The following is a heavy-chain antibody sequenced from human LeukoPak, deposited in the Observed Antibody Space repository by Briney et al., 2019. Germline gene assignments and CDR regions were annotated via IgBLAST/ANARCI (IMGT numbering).Heavy chain of an antibody. J-gene: IGHJ3*02. CDR3: TSSFADVLRFLEWLPSDAFDI. CDR2: IKSKTDGGTT. Sequence: GGSLRLSCAASGFTFSTYWMSWVRQAPGKGLEWVGRIKSKTDGGTTDYAAPVKGRFTISRDDSKNTLYLQMNSLKTEDTAVYYCTSSFADVLRFLEWLPSDAFDIWGQGTMVTVSS. V-gene: IGHV3-15*01. D-gene: IGHD3-3*01. CDR1: GFTFSTYW.